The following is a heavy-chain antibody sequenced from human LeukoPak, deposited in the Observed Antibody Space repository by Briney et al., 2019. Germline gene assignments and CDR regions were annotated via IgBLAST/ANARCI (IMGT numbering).Heavy chain of an antibody. CDR2: ISVSGTYT. J-gene: IGHJ4*02. CDR3: ARGMTTVTTGDY. CDR1: GFTFTNYA. V-gene: IGHV3-23*01. D-gene: IGHD4-17*01. Sequence: GGSLRLSCATSGFTFTNYAMSWVRQAPGTGLEWVSTISVSGTYTNYADSVRGRFTISRVNSNNTVYLHLNTLRAEDTAIYYCARGMTTVTTGDYWGQGTLVTVSS.